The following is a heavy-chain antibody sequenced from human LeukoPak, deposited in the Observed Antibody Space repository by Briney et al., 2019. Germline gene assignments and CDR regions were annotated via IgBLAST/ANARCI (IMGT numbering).Heavy chain of an antibody. J-gene: IGHJ5*02. CDR3: ACHWYGGNSA. D-gene: IGHD4-23*01. V-gene: IGHV4-61*02. CDR2: IYTSGNT. CDR1: GGSISSGSYY. Sequence: SETLSLTCTVSGGSISSGSYYWSWIRQPAGKGLEWIGRIYTSGNTNYNPSLRSRVTISADTSKNQFSLKLSSVTAADTAVYYCACHWYGGNSAWGQGTLVTVSS.